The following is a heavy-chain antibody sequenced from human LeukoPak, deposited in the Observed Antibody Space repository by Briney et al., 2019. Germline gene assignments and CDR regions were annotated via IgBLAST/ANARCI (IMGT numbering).Heavy chain of an antibody. CDR2: ISGSGGST. J-gene: IGHJ4*02. CDR3: AKYSYGFVNTYYFDY. Sequence: GGSLSLSCAASGFTFSSYAMSWVRQAPGKGLEWVSAISGSGGSTYYADSVKGRFTISRDNSKNTLYLQMNSLRAEDTAVYYCAKYSYGFVNTYYFDYWGQGTLVTVSS. D-gene: IGHD5-18*01. CDR1: GFTFSSYA. V-gene: IGHV3-23*01.